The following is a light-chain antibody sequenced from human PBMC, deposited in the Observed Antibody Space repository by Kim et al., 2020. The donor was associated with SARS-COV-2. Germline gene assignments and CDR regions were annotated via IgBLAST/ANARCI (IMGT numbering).Light chain of an antibody. Sequence: QSALTQPPSASGSPGQSVTISCTGTSSDVGGYNYASWYQQHPGKAPKLMIYEVSKRPSGVPDRFSGSKSGNTASLTVSGLQAEDEADYYCSSYAGSNNLVFGGGTKLTV. CDR1: SSDVGGYNY. V-gene: IGLV2-8*01. J-gene: IGLJ3*02. CDR3: SSYAGSNNLV. CDR2: EVS.